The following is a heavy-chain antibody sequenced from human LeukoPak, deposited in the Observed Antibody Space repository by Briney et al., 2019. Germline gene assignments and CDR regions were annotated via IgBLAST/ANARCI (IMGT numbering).Heavy chain of an antibody. Sequence: SETLSLTCTVSGGSIGSYYWSWIRQPPGKGLEWIGYIYYSGSTNYNPSLKSRVTILVDTSKNQFSLKLSSVTAADTAVYYCARGGSYYDYWGQGTLVTVSS. CDR1: GGSIGSYY. V-gene: IGHV4-59*01. CDR2: IYYSGST. CDR3: ARGGSYYDY. D-gene: IGHD1-26*01. J-gene: IGHJ4*02.